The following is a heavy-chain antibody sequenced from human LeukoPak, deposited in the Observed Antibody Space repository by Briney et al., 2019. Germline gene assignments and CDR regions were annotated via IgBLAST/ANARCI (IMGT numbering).Heavy chain of an antibody. V-gene: IGHV5-51*01. J-gene: IGHJ5*02. CDR1: GYSFSTYW. CDR3: ARNSENTNGWYGEFDP. D-gene: IGHD6-19*01. Sequence: GESLKISCKGSGYSFSTYWIGWVRQMPGKGLEWMGIIRPGDSDIRYSPSFQGQVTISADKSISTAYLQWSSLKASDTAVYYCARNSENTNGWYGEFDPWGQGILVTVSS. CDR2: IRPGDSDI.